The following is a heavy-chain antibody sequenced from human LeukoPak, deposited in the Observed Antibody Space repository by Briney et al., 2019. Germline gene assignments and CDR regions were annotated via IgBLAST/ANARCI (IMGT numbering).Heavy chain of an antibody. Sequence: GASVKVSCKVSGYTLTELSMHWVRQAPGKGLEWMGGFDPEDGETIYAQKFQGRVTMTEDTSTDTAYMELSSLRSEDTAVYYCATPVARNYYFAYWGQGTLVTVSS. CDR1: GYTLTELS. CDR2: FDPEDGET. V-gene: IGHV1-24*01. CDR3: ATPVARNYYFAY. D-gene: IGHD5-12*01. J-gene: IGHJ4*02.